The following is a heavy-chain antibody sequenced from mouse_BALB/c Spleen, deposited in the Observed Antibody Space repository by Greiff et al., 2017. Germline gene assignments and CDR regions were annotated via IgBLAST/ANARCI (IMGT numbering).Heavy chain of an antibody. Sequence: EVHLVESGGGLVQPGGSLKLSCAASGFTFSSYGMSWVRQTPDKRLELVATINSNGGSTYYPDSVKGRFTISRDNAKNTLYLQMSSLKSEDTAMYYCARALYYYAMDYWGQGTSVTVSS. J-gene: IGHJ4*01. CDR2: INSNGGST. V-gene: IGHV5-6-3*01. CDR3: ARALYYYAMDY. CDR1: GFTFSSYG. D-gene: IGHD6-5*01.